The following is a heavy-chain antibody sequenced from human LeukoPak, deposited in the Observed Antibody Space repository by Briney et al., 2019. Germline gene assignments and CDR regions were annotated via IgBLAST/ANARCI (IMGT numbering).Heavy chain of an antibody. CDR3: AYSSGWYRPDAFDI. D-gene: IGHD6-19*01. V-gene: IGHV4-34*01. CDR2: INHSGST. CDR1: GGSFSGYY. J-gene: IGHJ3*02. Sequence: SETLSLTCAVYGGSFSGYYWSWIRQPPGKGLEWIGEINHSGSTNYNPSLKSRVTISVDTSKNQFSLKLSSVTAADTAVYYCAYSSGWYRPDAFDIWGQGTMVAVSS.